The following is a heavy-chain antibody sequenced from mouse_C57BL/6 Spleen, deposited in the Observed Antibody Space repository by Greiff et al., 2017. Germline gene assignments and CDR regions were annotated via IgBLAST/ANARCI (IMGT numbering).Heavy chain of an antibody. CDR3: TRGGYGSSPTGFYAMDY. Sequence: EVMLVESGEGLVKPGGSLKLSCAASGFTFSSYAMSWVRQTPEKRLEWVAYISSGGDYIYYADTVKGRFTISRDNARNTLYLQMSSLKSEDTAMYYCTRGGYGSSPTGFYAMDYWGQGTSVTVSS. D-gene: IGHD1-1*01. V-gene: IGHV5-9-1*02. CDR1: GFTFSSYA. CDR2: ISSGGDYI. J-gene: IGHJ4*01.